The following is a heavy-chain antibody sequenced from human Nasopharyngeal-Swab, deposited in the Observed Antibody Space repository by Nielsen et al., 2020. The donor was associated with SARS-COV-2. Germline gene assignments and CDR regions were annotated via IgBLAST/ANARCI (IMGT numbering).Heavy chain of an antibody. CDR3: ARHGVGSGWCFQH. CDR2: IYLSGGP. D-gene: IGHD6-19*01. V-gene: IGHV4/OR15-8*01. CDR1: GDSISNSTW. Sequence: SETLSLTCVVSGDSISNSTWWRWVRPPPGKGLEWIVQIYLSGGPAYNPSLKSLVTMSVDRSKNQFFLRLTSVTAADTAIYYCARHGVGSGWCFQHWGQGILVTVSS. J-gene: IGHJ1*01.